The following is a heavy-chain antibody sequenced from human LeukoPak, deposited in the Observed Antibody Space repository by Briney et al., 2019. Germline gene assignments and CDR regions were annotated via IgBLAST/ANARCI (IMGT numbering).Heavy chain of an antibody. J-gene: IGHJ4*02. Sequence: SGTLSLTCAVSGGSISSSNWWSWVRQPPGKGLEWIGAIYHSGSTNYNPSLKSRVTISVDTSKNQFSLKLSSVTAADTAVYYCARGLGYDFWSGYRTHFDYWGQGTLVTVSS. D-gene: IGHD3-3*01. CDR3: ARGLGYDFWSGYRTHFDY. CDR1: GGSISSSNW. CDR2: IYHSGST. V-gene: IGHV4-4*02.